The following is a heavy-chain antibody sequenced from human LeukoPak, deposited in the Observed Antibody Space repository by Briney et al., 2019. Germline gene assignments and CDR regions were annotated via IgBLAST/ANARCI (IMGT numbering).Heavy chain of an antibody. D-gene: IGHD2-21*01. Sequence: SETPSLTCTLSGGSISHYYWSAIRQPPRKGVEWIGCIYYTGSTNYNPSLKSRVIISVDTSKKQLSLQLTSVTAADTALYYCARSCGAGSCYYYYGMDVWGPGTSVTVSS. CDR1: GGSISHYY. V-gene: IGHV4-59*01. CDR3: ARSCGAGSCYYYYGMDV. CDR2: IYYTGST. J-gene: IGHJ6*02.